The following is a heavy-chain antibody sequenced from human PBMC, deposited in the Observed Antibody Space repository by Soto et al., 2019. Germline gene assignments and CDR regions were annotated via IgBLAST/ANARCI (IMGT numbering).Heavy chain of an antibody. V-gene: IGHV1-18*01. CDR2: ISTYNGNT. J-gene: IGHJ1*01. Sequence: QVQLVQSGAEVKKPGAPIKVSCKASGYMFTSYGINWVRQAPGQGPEWMGWISTYNGNTNYAQKHQGRVTMTTDTSTSTAYMELKTLRSDDTAVYYCARDLGIAVAGLFQDWGQGSLVIVSS. D-gene: IGHD6-19*01. CDR1: GYMFTSYG. CDR3: ARDLGIAVAGLFQD.